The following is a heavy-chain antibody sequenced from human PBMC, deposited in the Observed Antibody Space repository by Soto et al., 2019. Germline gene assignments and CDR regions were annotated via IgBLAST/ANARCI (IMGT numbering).Heavy chain of an antibody. CDR1: GGSISSQSYY. D-gene: IGHD1-7*01. CDR3: ARHSEGGTWNWGNYFDY. CDR2: ILYRGST. Sequence: PSETLSLTCSVSGGSISSQSYYWGWIRQPPGKGLEYIGSILYRGSTFYNTSLKSRVTLDVDTSKNQFSLRLSSVTATDTAVYFCARHSEGGTWNWGNYFDYWGQGALVTVSS. J-gene: IGHJ4*02. V-gene: IGHV4-39*01.